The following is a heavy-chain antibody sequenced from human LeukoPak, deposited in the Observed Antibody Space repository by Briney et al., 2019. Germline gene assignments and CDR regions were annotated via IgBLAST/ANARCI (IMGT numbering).Heavy chain of an antibody. V-gene: IGHV4-59*12. CDR2: IYYSGST. Sequence: PSETLSLTFTVSGGSISSYYWSWIRQPPGKGLEWIGYIYYSGSTNYNPSLKSRVTISVDTSKNQFSLKLSSVTAADTAVYYCARPYDSSGYYSRGYFDYWGQGTLVTVSS. J-gene: IGHJ4*02. CDR1: GGSISSYY. D-gene: IGHD3-22*01. CDR3: ARPYDSSGYYSRGYFDY.